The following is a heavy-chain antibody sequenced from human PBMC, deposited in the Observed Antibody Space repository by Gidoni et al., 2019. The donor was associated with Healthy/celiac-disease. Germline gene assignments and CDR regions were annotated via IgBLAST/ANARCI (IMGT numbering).Heavy chain of an antibody. Sequence: LVKPSETLSLTCTVSGGSISSSSYYWGWIRQPPGKGLEWIGSIYYSGSTYYNPSLKSRVTISVDTSKNQFSLKLSSVTAADTAVYYCARPPWGYLTYFDLWGRGTLVTVSS. CDR1: GGSISSSSYY. CDR2: IYYSGST. J-gene: IGHJ2*01. D-gene: IGHD5-12*01. V-gene: IGHV4-39*01. CDR3: ARPPWGYLTYFDL.